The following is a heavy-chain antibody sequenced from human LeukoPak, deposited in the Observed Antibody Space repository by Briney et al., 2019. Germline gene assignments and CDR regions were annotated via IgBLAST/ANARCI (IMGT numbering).Heavy chain of an antibody. J-gene: IGHJ4*02. D-gene: IGHD2-21*02. CDR1: GFTFSNYA. CDR2: ITGDGSST. CDR3: AKARIVVVTALDY. Sequence: GASLRLSCAASGFTFSNYAMGWVRQAPGKGLEWVSAITGDGSSTYNADSVKGRFTVSRDNSKNTLYLQMNSLRAEDTATYYYAKARIVVVTALDYWGQGTLVIVSS. V-gene: IGHV3-23*01.